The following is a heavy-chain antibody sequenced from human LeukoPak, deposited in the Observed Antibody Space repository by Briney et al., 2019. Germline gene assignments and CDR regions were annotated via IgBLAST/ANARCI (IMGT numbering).Heavy chain of an antibody. D-gene: IGHD1-14*01. CDR1: GFTFSSYA. V-gene: IGHV3-23*01. J-gene: IGHJ4*02. CDR2: VSDSGGST. CDR3: AKVEEEPRLRHSLFDY. Sequence: GGSLRLSCAASGFTFSSYAMSWVRQAPGKGLEWVAVVSDSGGSTYSADSVKGRFIISRDNSKNTLYLQMNSLRAEDTAVYYCAKVEEEPRLRHSLFDYWGQGTLVTVSS.